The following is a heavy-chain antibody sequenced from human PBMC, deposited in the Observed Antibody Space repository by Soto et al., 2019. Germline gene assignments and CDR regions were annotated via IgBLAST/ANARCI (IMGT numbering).Heavy chain of an antibody. D-gene: IGHD1-26*01. V-gene: IGHV1-8*01. CDR1: GYSFTSLD. CDR2: MQPSTGRT. J-gene: IGHJ4*02. Sequence: ASVKVSCKASGYSFTSLDINWVRQTAGQGLEWMGWMQPSTGRTGYAQKFQGRVTMARDTSINTAYMELTTLTSDDTAFYYCARGVSAGVDYWGQGTLVTVSS. CDR3: ARGVSAGVDY.